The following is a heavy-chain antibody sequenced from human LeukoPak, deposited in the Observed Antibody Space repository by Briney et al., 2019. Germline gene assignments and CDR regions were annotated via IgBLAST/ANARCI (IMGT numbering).Heavy chain of an antibody. CDR3: ARFRRPRLYCSSTSCYDNYFDY. Sequence: PSETLSLTCDVSGDSGASSGSYWSGWFRQPPGKGLEWIGYVHSSGSTKYNSSLGSRVTISVDTSKNQFSLKLSSVTAADTAVYYCARFRRPRLYCSSTSCYDNYFDYWGQGTLVTVSS. CDR2: VHSSGST. V-gene: IGHV4-61*01. CDR1: GDSGASSGSYW. D-gene: IGHD2-2*01. J-gene: IGHJ4*02.